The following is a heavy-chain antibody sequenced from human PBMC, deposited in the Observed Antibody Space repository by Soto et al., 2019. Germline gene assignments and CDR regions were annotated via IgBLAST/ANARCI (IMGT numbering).Heavy chain of an antibody. V-gene: IGHV3-66*01. J-gene: IGHJ4*02. Sequence: EVQLVESGRGLVQPGGTLRLSCAASGFTVSSNYMSWVRQAPGKGLEWVSVIYSGGSTYYADSVKGRFTISRDNSKNTLYLQMNSLRAEDTAVYYCASEYSGSYPTHFDYWGQGTLVTVSS. CDR2: IYSGGST. D-gene: IGHD1-26*01. CDR1: GFTVSSNY. CDR3: ASEYSGSYPTHFDY.